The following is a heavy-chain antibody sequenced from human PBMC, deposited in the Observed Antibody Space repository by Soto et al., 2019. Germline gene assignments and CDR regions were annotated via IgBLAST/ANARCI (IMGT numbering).Heavy chain of an antibody. CDR3: ARVGRITISFDAFDI. V-gene: IGHV1-2*04. CDR2: INANSGGT. D-gene: IGHD3-3*01. Sequence: ASVKVSCKASGGTFSSYAISWVRQAPGQGLEWMGWINANSGGTNYAQKFQGWVTMTRDTSISTAYMELSRLRSDDTAVYYCARVGRITISFDAFDIWGQGTMVTVSS. J-gene: IGHJ3*02. CDR1: GGTFSSYA.